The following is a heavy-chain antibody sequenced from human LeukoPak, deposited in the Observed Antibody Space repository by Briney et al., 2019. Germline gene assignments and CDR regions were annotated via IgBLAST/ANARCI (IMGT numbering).Heavy chain of an antibody. CDR3: AARAEYGDYDFDY. J-gene: IGHJ4*02. CDR1: GGSFSGYY. V-gene: IGHV4-34*01. D-gene: IGHD4-17*01. Sequence: SETLSLTCAVYGGSFSGYYWSWIRQPPGKGLEWIGEINHSGSTNYNPSLKSRVTISVDTSKNQFSLKLSSVTAADTAVYYCAARAEYGDYDFDYWGQGTLVTVSS. CDR2: INHSGST.